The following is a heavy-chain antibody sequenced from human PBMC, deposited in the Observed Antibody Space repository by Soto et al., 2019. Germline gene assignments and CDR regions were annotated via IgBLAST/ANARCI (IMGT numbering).Heavy chain of an antibody. J-gene: IGHJ4*02. CDR1: GYTFTSYD. Sequence: ASVKVSCKASGYTFTSYDINWVRQATGQGLEWMGWMNPNSGNTGYAQKFQGRVTMTRNTSISTAYMELSSLRSEDTAVYYCARELRTTVPTPAGYRGQGTLVTVSS. CDR3: ARELRTTVPTPAGY. D-gene: IGHD4-4*01. CDR2: MNPNSGNT. V-gene: IGHV1-8*01.